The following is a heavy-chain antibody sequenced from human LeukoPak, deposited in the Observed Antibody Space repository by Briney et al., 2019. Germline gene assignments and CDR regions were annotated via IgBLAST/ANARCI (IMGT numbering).Heavy chain of an antibody. J-gene: IGHJ4*02. Sequence: GGSLRLSCAASGFTVSSNYMSWVRQAPGKGLEWVSVIYSGGSTYYADSVKGRFTISRDNSKNTLYLQMNSLRAEDTAVYYCARDRNFSYLDYWGQGTLVTVSS. D-gene: IGHD2/OR15-2a*01. CDR2: IYSGGST. V-gene: IGHV3-66*01. CDR1: GFTVSSNY. CDR3: ARDRNFSYLDY.